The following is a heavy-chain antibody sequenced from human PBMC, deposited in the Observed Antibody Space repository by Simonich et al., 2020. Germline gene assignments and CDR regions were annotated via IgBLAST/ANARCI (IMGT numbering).Heavy chain of an antibody. CDR1: GGSFSGYY. J-gene: IGHJ6*03. D-gene: IGHD3-16*01. CDR2: INHRGST. CDR3: ARVKGGYYYYYMDV. Sequence: QVQLQQGGAGLLKPSETRSLTCAVYGGSFSGYYWSGFRQPPGKGRGWVGEINHRGSTNYNPSLKSRGTISVATSKNQFSLKLSSVTAADTAVYYCARVKGGYYYYYMDVWGKGTTVTVSS. V-gene: IGHV4-34*01.